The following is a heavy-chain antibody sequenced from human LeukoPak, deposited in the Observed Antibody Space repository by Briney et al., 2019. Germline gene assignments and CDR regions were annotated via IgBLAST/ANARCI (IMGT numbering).Heavy chain of an antibody. V-gene: IGHV3-21*01. Sequence: KTGGSLRLSCAASGFTFSSYSMNWVRQAPGKGLEWVSSISSSSSYIYYADSVKGRFAVSRDNSKNTLYLQMRSLRPEDTAVYYCASNFYDVCCYYYRTPVQYWGQGTPVTGSS. CDR2: ISSSSSYI. CDR1: GFTFSSYS. J-gene: IGHJ4*02. D-gene: IGHD3-22*01. CDR3: ASNFYDVCCYYYRTPVQY.